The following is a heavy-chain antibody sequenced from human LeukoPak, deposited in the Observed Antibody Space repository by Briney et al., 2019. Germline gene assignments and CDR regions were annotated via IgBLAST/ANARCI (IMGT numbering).Heavy chain of an antibody. CDR1: GFTFSSHA. Sequence: GGSLRLSCAASGFTFSSHAMSWVRQAPGKGLEWVAVISYDASYENYADSVKGRFTISRDNPKNTLYLQMNSLRAEDTAVYYCAKDLIVSGTATILDYWGQGTLVTVSS. CDR3: AKDLIVSGTATILDY. CDR2: ISYDASYE. J-gene: IGHJ4*02. V-gene: IGHV3-30*18. D-gene: IGHD5-24*01.